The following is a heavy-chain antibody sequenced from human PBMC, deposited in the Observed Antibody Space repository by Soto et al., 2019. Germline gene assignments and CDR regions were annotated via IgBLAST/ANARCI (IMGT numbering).Heavy chain of an antibody. CDR1: GFTFSSYS. J-gene: IGHJ6*02. CDR2: ISSSSSYI. CDR3: ASSRYCSGGSCYYYYGMDV. D-gene: IGHD2-15*01. V-gene: IGHV3-21*01. Sequence: GGSLRPSCAASGFTFSSYSMNWVRQAPGKGLEWVSSISSSSSYIYYADSVKGRFTISRDNAKNSLYLQMNSLRAEDTAVYYCASSRYCSGGSCYYYYGMDVWGQGTTVTVSS.